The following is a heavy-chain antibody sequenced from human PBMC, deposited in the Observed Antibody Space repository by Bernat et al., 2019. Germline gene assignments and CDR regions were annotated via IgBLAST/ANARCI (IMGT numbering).Heavy chain of an antibody. CDR2: INHSGST. Sequence: QVQLQQWGAGLLKPSETLSPTCAVYGGSFSGYYWSWIRQPPGKGLEWIGEINHSGSTNYNPSLKSRVTISVDTSKNQFSLKLSSVTAADTAVYYCARGLVAKMVQGVIISALFDPWGQGTLVTVSS. J-gene: IGHJ5*02. V-gene: IGHV4-34*01. CDR1: GGSFSGYY. D-gene: IGHD3-10*01. CDR3: ARGLVAKMVQGVIISALFDP.